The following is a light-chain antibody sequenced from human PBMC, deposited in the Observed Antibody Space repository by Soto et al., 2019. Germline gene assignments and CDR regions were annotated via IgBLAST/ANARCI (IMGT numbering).Light chain of an antibody. J-gene: IGLJ1*01. V-gene: IGLV2-14*03. Sequence: QSVLTQPASVSGSPGQSITISCTGTSSDVGAYNYVSWYQQYPGTAPKLIIFDVSNRPSGVSNRLSGSKSGNTASLTISGLQAEDEADYYCLSYTSSDTYVFGTGTKLTVL. CDR2: DVS. CDR3: LSYTSSDTYV. CDR1: SSDVGAYNY.